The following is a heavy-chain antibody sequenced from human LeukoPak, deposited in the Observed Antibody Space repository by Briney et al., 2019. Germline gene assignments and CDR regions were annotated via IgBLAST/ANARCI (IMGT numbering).Heavy chain of an antibody. D-gene: IGHD3-16*01. CDR2: IYYSGST. V-gene: IGHV4-31*03. CDR3: ASARGIAFDY. CDR1: GGSISSGDYY. Sequence: SETLSLTCTVSGGSISSGDYYWSWIRQHPGKGLEWIGYIYYSGSTYYNPSLKSRVTISVDTSKNQFSLKLSSVTAADTAVYYCASARGIAFDYWGQGTLVTVSS. J-gene: IGHJ4*02.